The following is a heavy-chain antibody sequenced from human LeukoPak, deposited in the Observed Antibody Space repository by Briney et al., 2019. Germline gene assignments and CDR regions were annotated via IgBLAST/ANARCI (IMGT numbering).Heavy chain of an antibody. V-gene: IGHV4-59*01. Sequence: SETLSLTCSVSGGSISSGYWSWIRQPPGKGLEWIAYISNSGRSNYNPSLKSRVTISLDTSKNQFSLKLSSVTAADTAVYYCAGGSGASWFDPWGQGTLVTVSS. CDR1: GGSISSGY. D-gene: IGHD2-8*02. CDR3: AGGSGASWFDP. CDR2: ISNSGRS. J-gene: IGHJ5*02.